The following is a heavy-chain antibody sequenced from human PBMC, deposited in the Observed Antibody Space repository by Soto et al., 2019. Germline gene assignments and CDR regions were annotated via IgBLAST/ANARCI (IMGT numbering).Heavy chain of an antibody. CDR1: GGTFSSYA. CDR2: IIPIFGTA. D-gene: IGHD4-17*01. Sequence: ASVKVSCKASGGTFSSYAISWVRQAPGQGLEWMGGIIPIFGTANYAQKFQGRVTITADESTSTAYMELSSLRSEDTAVYYCARDLAATVTTKGNYGMDVWGQGTTVTVSS. V-gene: IGHV1-69*13. J-gene: IGHJ6*02. CDR3: ARDLAATVTTKGNYGMDV.